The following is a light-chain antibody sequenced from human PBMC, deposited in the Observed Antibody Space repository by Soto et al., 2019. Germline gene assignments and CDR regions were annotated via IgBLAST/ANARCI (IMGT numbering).Light chain of an antibody. CDR2: GVD. CDR3: ALFPGAPTATWM. Sequence: QSVLTQPASVSGSPGQSITISCSPGSSDVEYFDLVSWYQHHPHRAPRLILYGVDKRPSGISYRFSGSKSGDTASLTISNLQSDDEAVYFCALFPGAPTATWMFGGGTKVTVL. V-gene: IGLV2-23*02. CDR1: SSDVEYFDL. J-gene: IGLJ3*02.